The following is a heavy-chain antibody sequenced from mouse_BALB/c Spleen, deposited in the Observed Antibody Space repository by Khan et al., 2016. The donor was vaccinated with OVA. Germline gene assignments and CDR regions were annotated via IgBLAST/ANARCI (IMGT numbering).Heavy chain of an antibody. CDR3: ARVGYSPWFAD. D-gene: IGHD2-3*01. CDR1: GFNIKDYY. V-gene: IGHV14-1*02. CDR2: IDPENGNT. Sequence: VQLQQSGAELVRPGALVNLSCKASGFNIKDYYMHWVKQRPEQGLEWIGWIDPENGNTIYAPKFQGKASITSNTSSNKAYLKLSSLTSEDTAVYYCARVGYSPWFADWGQGTLVTVSA. J-gene: IGHJ3*01.